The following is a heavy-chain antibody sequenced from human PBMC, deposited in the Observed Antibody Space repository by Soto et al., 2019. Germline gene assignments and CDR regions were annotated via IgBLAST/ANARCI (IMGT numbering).Heavy chain of an antibody. CDR3: VRXKFGLRLGDDRGYYFDN. CDR1: GFTFGSFN. CDR2: ISSSSNYI. J-gene: IGHJ4*02. D-gene: IGHD3-16*01. Sequence: GGSLRLSCAASGFTFGSFNMNWVRQAPGKGLEWVSSISSSSNYIYYSDSVKGRFTISRDSAKNSLYLQMNSLRAEDTAVYFCVRXKFGLRLGDDRGYYFDNWGQGTLVTVSS. V-gene: IGHV3-21*01.